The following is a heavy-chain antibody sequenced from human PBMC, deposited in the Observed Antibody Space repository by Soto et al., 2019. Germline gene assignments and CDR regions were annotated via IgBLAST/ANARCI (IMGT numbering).Heavy chain of an antibody. CDR2: IYPGDSET. CDR3: ARSPRSSPYFDY. D-gene: IGHD6-13*01. Sequence: PGESLKISCQCSGYTFSNFWIAWVRQLPGKGLEYMEIIYPGDSETRYSPSFHGKVTISADRSIGTAYLQWSSLEASDSAFYFCARSPRSSPYFDYWGQGALVTVSS. CDR1: GYTFSNFW. J-gene: IGHJ4*02. V-gene: IGHV5-51*01.